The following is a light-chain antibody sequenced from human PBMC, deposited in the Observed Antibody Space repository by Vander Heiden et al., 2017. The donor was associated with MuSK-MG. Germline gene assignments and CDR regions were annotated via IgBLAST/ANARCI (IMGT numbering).Light chain of an antibody. CDR2: GNS. CDR3: QSYDSSLSGYVV. Sequence: QSVLTQPPPVSGAPGQRATISCTGSSSNIGAGYDVHWYQQLPGTAPKLLIYGNSNRPSGVPDRFSGSKSGTSASLAITGLQAEDEADYYCQSYDSSLSGYVVFGGGTKLTVL. J-gene: IGLJ2*01. V-gene: IGLV1-40*01. CDR1: SSNIGAGYD.